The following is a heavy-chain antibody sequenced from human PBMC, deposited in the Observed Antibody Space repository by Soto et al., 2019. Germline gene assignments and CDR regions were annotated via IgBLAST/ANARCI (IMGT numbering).Heavy chain of an antibody. V-gene: IGHV4-31*03. D-gene: IGHD3-10*01. CDR2: IYYSGST. Sequence: QVQLQESGPGLVKPSQTLSLTCTVSGGSISSGGYYWSWIRQHPGKVLEWIGYIYYSGSTYYNPSLKSRVTISVATSKNQFSLKLSSVTAADTAVYYCAREIQLLWFGEPHNWFDPWGQGTLVTVSS. CDR3: AREIQLLWFGEPHNWFDP. J-gene: IGHJ5*02. CDR1: GGSISSGGYY.